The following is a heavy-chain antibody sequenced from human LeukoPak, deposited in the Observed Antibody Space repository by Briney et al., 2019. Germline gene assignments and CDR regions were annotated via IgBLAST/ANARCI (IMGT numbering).Heavy chain of an antibody. CDR2: IYYSGST. Sequence: KPSETLSLTCTVSGRSISSYYWSWIRQPPGKGLEWIGYIYYSGSTNYNPSLKSRVTISVDTSKNQFSLKLSSVTAADTAVYYCARGVEYSSSSGLGYWGQGTLVTVSS. CDR3: ARGVEYSSSSGLGY. CDR1: GRSISSYY. J-gene: IGHJ4*02. V-gene: IGHV4-59*01. D-gene: IGHD6-6*01.